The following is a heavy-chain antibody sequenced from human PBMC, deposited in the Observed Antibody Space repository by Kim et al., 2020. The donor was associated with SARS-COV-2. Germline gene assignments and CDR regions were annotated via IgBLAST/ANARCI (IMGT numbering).Heavy chain of an antibody. CDR3: ARGDGGPNWFDP. CDR1: GGSISSGGYS. Sequence: SETLYLTCAVSGGSISSGGYSWSWIRQPPGKGLEGIGYIYHSGSTYYNPSLKSRVTISVDRSKNQFSLKLSSVTAADTAVYYCARGDGGPNWFDPWGQGTLVTVSS. CDR2: IYHSGST. J-gene: IGHJ5*02. D-gene: IGHD2-15*01. V-gene: IGHV4-30-2*01.